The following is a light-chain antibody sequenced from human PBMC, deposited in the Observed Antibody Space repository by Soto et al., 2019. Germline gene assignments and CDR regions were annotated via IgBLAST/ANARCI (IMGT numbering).Light chain of an antibody. V-gene: IGLV1-44*01. CDR3: AAWDDSLTGYV. J-gene: IGLJ1*01. CDR2: SGN. Sequence: QSVLTHPPSASGTPGQRVTMSCSGSSSNIGTNTVNWYQQLPGSAPKLLIYSGNQRPSGVPDRFSASKSGTSASLAISGLQSGDEADYYCAAWDDSLTGYVFGPGTKLTVL. CDR1: SSNIGTNT.